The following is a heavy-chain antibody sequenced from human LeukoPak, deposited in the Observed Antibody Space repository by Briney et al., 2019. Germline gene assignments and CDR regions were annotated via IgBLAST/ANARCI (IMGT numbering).Heavy chain of an antibody. CDR2: INPNSGGT. Sequence: ASVKVSCKASGYTFTDYYIHWVRQAPGQGLEWLGWINPNSGGTNYAQKFQGRVTMTRDTSISTAYMDLSSLRSGDTAVYYCARVDTANDAFDMWGQGTMVTVSS. J-gene: IGHJ3*02. D-gene: IGHD5-18*01. V-gene: IGHV1-2*02. CDR3: ARVDTANDAFDM. CDR1: GYTFTDYY.